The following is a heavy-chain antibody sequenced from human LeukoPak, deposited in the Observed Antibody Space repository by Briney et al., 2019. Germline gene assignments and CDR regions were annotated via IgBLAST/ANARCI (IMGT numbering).Heavy chain of an antibody. CDR1: GFTFSSYG. Sequence: GGSLRLSCAASGFTFSSYGMHWVRQAPGKGLEWVAVIWYDGSNKYYADSVKGRFTISRDNSKNTLYLQMNSLRAEDTAVYYCARAGEHAGFDYWGQGTLVTVSS. CDR3: ARAGEHAGFDY. D-gene: IGHD7-27*01. CDR2: IWYDGSNK. J-gene: IGHJ4*02. V-gene: IGHV3-33*01.